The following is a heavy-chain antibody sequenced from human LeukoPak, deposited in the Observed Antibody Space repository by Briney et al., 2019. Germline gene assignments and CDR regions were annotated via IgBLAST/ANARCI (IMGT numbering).Heavy chain of an antibody. Sequence: GGSLRLSCAASGFTFSSYAMSWVRQAPGKGLEWVSAISGSGGSTYYADSVKGRFTISRDNSKNTLYLQMNSLRAEDTAVYYCATGTAGYGSGWVLFDYWGQGTLVTVSS. CDR3: ATGTAGYGSGWVLFDY. V-gene: IGHV3-23*01. CDR2: ISGSGGST. J-gene: IGHJ4*02. CDR1: GFTFSSYA. D-gene: IGHD6-19*01.